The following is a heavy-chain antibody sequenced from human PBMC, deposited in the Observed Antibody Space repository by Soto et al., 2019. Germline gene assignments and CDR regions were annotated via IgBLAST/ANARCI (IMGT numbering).Heavy chain of an antibody. CDR2: IWYDGSNK. J-gene: IGHJ6*03. CDR1: GFTFSSYG. CDR3: ARAGGDYGRYYYYDMDV. Sequence: QVQLVESGGGVVQPGRSLRLSCAASGFTFSSYGMHRVRQAPGKGLEWVAVIWYDGSNKYYAESVKGRFTISRDNSKNTLYLQMNSLRAEDTAVYYCARAGGDYGRYYYYDMDVWGKGTTVTVSS. D-gene: IGHD4-17*01. V-gene: IGHV3-33*01.